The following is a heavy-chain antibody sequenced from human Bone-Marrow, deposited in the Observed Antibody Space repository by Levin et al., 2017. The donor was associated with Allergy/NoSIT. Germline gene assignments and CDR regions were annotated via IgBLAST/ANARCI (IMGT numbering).Heavy chain of an antibody. CDR2: ISYDAVNK. CDR1: GFTFRGYG. D-gene: IGHD5-18*01. V-gene: IGHV3-30*18. J-gene: IGHJ4*02. Sequence: GGSLRLSCVTSGFTFRGYGMHWVRQTPGKGLEWVSLISYDAVNKYYTDSVKGRFTISRDNSKNTVHLQMESLRPDDTGVYYCAKDRRSYGWTAANWGQGALVTVSS. CDR3: AKDRRSYGWTAAN.